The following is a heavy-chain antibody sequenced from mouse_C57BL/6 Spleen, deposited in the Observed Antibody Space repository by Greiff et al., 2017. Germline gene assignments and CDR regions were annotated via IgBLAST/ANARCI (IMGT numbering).Heavy chain of an antibody. CDR2: ISSGSSTI. Sequence: EVKLMESGGGLVKPGGSLKLSCAASGFTFSDYGMHWVRQAPEKGLEWVAYISSGSSTIYYADTVKGRFTISRDNAKNTLFLQMTSLGSEDTAMYYCARGGSSAWFAYWGQGTLVTVSA. D-gene: IGHD1-1*01. V-gene: IGHV5-17*01. CDR1: GFTFSDYG. CDR3: ARGGSSAWFAY. J-gene: IGHJ3*01.